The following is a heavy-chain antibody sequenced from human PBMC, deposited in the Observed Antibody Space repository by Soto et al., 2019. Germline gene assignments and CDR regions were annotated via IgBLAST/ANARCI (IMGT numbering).Heavy chain of an antibody. CDR3: AASRCSDGICQPPASYH. CDR2: INPSLGST. CDR1: GYTFTSYY. Sequence: ASVKVSCKASGYTFTSYYMHWVRQAPGQGLEWMGIINPSLGSTIYAQTFQGRVTMTRDTSTSTVYMELSSLSFEDTAVYFCAASRCSDGICQPPASYHWG. V-gene: IGHV1-46*03. D-gene: IGHD2-15*01. J-gene: IGHJ1*01.